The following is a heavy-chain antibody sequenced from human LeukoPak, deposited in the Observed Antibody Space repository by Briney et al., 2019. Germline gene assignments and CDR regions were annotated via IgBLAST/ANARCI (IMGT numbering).Heavy chain of an antibody. CDR3: ARDSRQDYYDSSGYLWFAFDI. CDR2: IYSGGST. Sequence: GGSLRLSCAASGFTFSRNAMTWVRQAPGKGLEWVSVIYSGGSTYYADSVKGRFTISRDNSKNTLYLQMNSLRAEDTAVYYCARDSRQDYYDSSGYLWFAFDIWGQGTMVTVSS. J-gene: IGHJ3*02. V-gene: IGHV3-53*01. D-gene: IGHD3-22*01. CDR1: GFTFSRNA.